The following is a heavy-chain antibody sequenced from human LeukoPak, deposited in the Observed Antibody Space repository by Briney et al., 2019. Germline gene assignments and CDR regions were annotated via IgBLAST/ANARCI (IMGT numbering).Heavy chain of an antibody. D-gene: IGHD3-9*01. J-gene: IGHJ4*02. CDR3: AKRAYILTGYHLPLFDY. V-gene: IGHV3-23*01. Sequence: PGGSLRLSCAASGFTFSSYAMSWVRQAPGKGLEWVSAISGSGGSTYYADSVKGRFTISRDNSKNTLYLQMNSLRAEDTAVYYCAKRAYILTGYHLPLFDYWGQGTLVTVSS. CDR1: GFTFSSYA. CDR2: ISGSGGST.